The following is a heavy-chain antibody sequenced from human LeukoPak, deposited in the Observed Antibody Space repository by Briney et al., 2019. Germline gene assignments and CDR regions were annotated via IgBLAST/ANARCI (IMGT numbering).Heavy chain of an antibody. V-gene: IGHV3-48*01. Sequence: HTGGSLRLSCAASGFSFSSYNMYWVRQAPGQGLEWVSSITTTGGSIYYADSVKGRFTISRDNAKNSLYLQMNSLRAEDTAVYYCASHYDFWSGHQITDYWGQGTLVTVSS. CDR1: GFSFSSYN. J-gene: IGHJ4*02. D-gene: IGHD3-3*01. CDR2: ITTTGGSI. CDR3: ASHYDFWSGHQITDY.